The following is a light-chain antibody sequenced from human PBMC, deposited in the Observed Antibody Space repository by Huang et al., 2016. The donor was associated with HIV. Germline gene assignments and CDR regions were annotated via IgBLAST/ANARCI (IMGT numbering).Light chain of an antibody. CDR1: PTISNN. CDR2: GAS. V-gene: IGKV3-15*01. CDR3: QHYNNWPPLT. Sequence: EIVMTQSPATLSVFPGETATLSCRASPTISNNLAWYQQKPGQAPRLLLYGASTRATDIPARFSGSGSGTDFTLTISSLQSEDFAVYYCQHYNNWPPLTFGGGTKVEIK. J-gene: IGKJ4*01.